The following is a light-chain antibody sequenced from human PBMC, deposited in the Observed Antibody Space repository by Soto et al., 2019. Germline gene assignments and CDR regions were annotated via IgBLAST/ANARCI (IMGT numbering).Light chain of an antibody. V-gene: IGKV1-33*01. J-gene: IGKJ3*01. Sequence: DIKMTQSPSSLSASVGDRVTITCQASQDIRKYLNWYQQKPGRAPKLLIYGASNLETGVPSRFRGSEYGTDFTFTIISLQPEDIVTYYCQQYDILPPFTFGPGTKVAIK. CDR1: QDIRKY. CDR3: QQYDILPPFT. CDR2: GAS.